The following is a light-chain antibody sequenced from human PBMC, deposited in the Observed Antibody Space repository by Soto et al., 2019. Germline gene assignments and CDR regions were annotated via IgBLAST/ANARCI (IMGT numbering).Light chain of an antibody. Sequence: QSALTQPPSASGSPGQSVTISCTGTNSDVGGYNYVSWYQQHPGKAPKLIIYEVTERPSGVPDRFSGSKSGNTASLTVSGLQAEDEADYYCSSYAGSNNFVFGGGTKLTVL. CDR2: EVT. CDR1: NSDVGGYNY. J-gene: IGLJ2*01. CDR3: SSYAGSNNFV. V-gene: IGLV2-8*01.